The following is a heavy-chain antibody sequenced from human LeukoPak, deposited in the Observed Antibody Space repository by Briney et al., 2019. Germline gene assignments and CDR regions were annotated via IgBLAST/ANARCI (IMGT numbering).Heavy chain of an antibody. CDR3: ASGGSNSWYRWFDP. CDR1: GGSISSSSYY. J-gene: IGHJ5*02. D-gene: IGHD6-13*01. CDR2: ISYSGST. V-gene: IGHV4-39*01. Sequence: PSETLSLTCTVSGGSISSSSYYWGWIRQPPGKRLEWIGDISYSGSTYYNPSLKSRVTISVDTSKNQFSLKLSSVTATDTAVYYCASGGSNSWYRWFDPWGQGTLVTVSS.